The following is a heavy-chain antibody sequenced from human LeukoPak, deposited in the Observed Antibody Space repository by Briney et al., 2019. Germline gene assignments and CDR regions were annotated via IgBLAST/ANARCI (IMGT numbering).Heavy chain of an antibody. J-gene: IGHJ6*03. CDR1: GGSISSYY. Sequence: SETLSLTCTVSGGSISSYYWSWIRQPPGKGLEWIGYIYYSGSTNYNPSLKSRVTISVDTSKNQFSLKLSSVTAADTAVYYCARRRDIVATTPLQSGVYYYYYMDVWGKGTTVTVSS. D-gene: IGHD5-12*01. CDR3: ARRRDIVATTPLQSGVYYYYYMDV. CDR2: IYYSGST. V-gene: IGHV4-59*01.